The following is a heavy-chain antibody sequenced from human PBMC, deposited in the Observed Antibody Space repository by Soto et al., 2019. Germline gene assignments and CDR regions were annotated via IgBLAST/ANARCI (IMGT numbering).Heavy chain of an antibody. V-gene: IGHV3-23*01. CDR1: GFTFSSYA. D-gene: IGHD6-13*01. J-gene: IGHJ4*02. CDR2: ISGSGGST. Sequence: GGSLRLSCAASGFTFSSYAVSWVRQAPGKGLEWVSAISGSGGSTYYADSVKGRFTISRDNSKNTLYLQMNSLRAEDTAVYYCAKDSSSSWYGASDYWGQGTLVTVSS. CDR3: AKDSSSSWYGASDY.